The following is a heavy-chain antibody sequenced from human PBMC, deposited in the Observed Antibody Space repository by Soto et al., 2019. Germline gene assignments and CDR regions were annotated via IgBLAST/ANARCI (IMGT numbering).Heavy chain of an antibody. CDR3: ARDYGANYYYYGMDV. V-gene: IGHV4-31*03. CDR1: GGSISSGGYY. Sequence: QVQLQESGPGLVKPSQTLTLTCTVSGGSISSGGYYWSWIRQHPGKGLEWIGYIYYSGSTYYNPSLKSRVTISVDTSKNQFSLKLSSVTAADTAVYYCARDYGANYYYYGMDVWGQGTTVTVSS. J-gene: IGHJ6*02. CDR2: IYYSGST. D-gene: IGHD4-17*01.